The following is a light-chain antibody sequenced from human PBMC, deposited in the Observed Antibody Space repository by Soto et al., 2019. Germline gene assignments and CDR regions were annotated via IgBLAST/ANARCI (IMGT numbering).Light chain of an antibody. V-gene: IGKV1-17*03. CDR1: QEIGHF. Sequence: DVQMTPSPSAMSASIGDRVTITCRASQEIGHFLAWFQQSPGKAPERLIPDTSTLQGGVPSRFGGSGCWTEFRLTISTLQAEDAATYYCLHHNTYPSTFGQGTKLEIK. CDR3: LHHNTYPST. J-gene: IGKJ2*01. CDR2: DTS.